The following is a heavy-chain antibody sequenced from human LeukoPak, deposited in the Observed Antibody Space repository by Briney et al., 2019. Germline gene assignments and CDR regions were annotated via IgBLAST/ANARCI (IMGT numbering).Heavy chain of an antibody. V-gene: IGHV4-61*05. D-gene: IGHD3-10*01. CDR3: ARSMVRGVIVFDY. CDR1: GGSISSSSYY. Sequence: SETLSLTCTVSGGSISSSSYYWGWIRQPPGKGLEWIGYIYYSGSTNYNPSLKSRVTISVDTSKNQFSLKLSSVTAADTAVYYCARSMVRGVIVFDYWGQGTLVTVSS. J-gene: IGHJ4*02. CDR2: IYYSGST.